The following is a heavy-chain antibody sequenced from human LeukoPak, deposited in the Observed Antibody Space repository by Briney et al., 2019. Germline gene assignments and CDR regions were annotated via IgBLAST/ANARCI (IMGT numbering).Heavy chain of an antibody. J-gene: IGHJ3*02. CDR1: GYTFTGYY. CDR3: ATSLYIVVVPAAIDAFDI. V-gene: IGHV1-2*02. CDR2: INPNSGGT. Sequence: ASVKVSCKASGYTFTGYYMHWVRRAPGQGLEWMGWINPNSGGTNYAQKFQGRVTMTRDTSISTAYMELSRLRSDDTAVYYCATSLYIVVVPAAIDAFDIWGQGTMVTVSS. D-gene: IGHD2-2*01.